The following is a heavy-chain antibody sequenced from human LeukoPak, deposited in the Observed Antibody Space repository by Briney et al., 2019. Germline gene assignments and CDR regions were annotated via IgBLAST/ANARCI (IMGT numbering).Heavy chain of an antibody. D-gene: IGHD6-19*01. CDR3: AKDQKVAGIYYYYYMDV. J-gene: IGHJ6*03. V-gene: IGHV3-30*02. CDR1: GFTFSSYG. Sequence: GGSLRLPCAASGFTFSSYGMHWVRQAPGKGLEWVAFIRYDGSNKYYADSVKGRFTISRDNSKNTLYLQMNSLRAEDTAVYYCAKDQKVAGIYYYYYMDVWGKGTTVTVSS. CDR2: IRYDGSNK.